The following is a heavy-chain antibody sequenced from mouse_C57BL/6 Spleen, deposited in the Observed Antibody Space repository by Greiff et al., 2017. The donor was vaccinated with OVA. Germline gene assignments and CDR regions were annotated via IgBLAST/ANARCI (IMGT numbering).Heavy chain of an antibody. D-gene: IGHD2-5*01. CDR2: FDPSDSYT. J-gene: IGHJ4*01. CDR3: ARSGSKDYAMDY. CDR1: GYTFTSYW. V-gene: IGHV1-50*01. Sequence: VQLQQPGAELVKPGASVKLSCKASGYTFTSYWMQWVKQRPGQGLEWIGEFDPSDSYTNYNQKFKGKATLTVDTSSSTAYMQLSSLTSEDSAVYYCARSGSKDYAMDYWGQGTSVTVSS.